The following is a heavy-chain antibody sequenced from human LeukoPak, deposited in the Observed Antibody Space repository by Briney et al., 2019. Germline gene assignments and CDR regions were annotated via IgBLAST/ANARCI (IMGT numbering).Heavy chain of an antibody. CDR1: GFTFDDYG. Sequence: GGSLRLSCAASGFTFDDYGMNWVRQAPGKGLEWVSGINWNGGRSGYADSVKGRFTISRDNAKNTLYLQMNSLRAEDTAVYYCAKDRYYDSSGPGGFDYWGQGTLVTVSS. CDR2: INWNGGRS. CDR3: AKDRYYDSSGPGGFDY. J-gene: IGHJ4*02. V-gene: IGHV3-20*04. D-gene: IGHD3-22*01.